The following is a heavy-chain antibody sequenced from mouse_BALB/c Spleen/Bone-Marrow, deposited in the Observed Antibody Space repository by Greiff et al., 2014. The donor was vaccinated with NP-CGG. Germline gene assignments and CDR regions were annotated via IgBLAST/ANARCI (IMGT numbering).Heavy chain of an antibody. CDR3: ARALYDYDDLYCAMDY. D-gene: IGHD2-4*01. Sequence: VKLQESGPGLVAPSQSLSITCTVSGFSLTGYGVTWVRQPPGKGLEWLGMIWGDGSTDYNSALKSRLSIRKDNSKSQVFLKMNSLQTDDTARYYCARALYDYDDLYCAMDYWGQGTSATVSS. CDR1: GFSLTGYG. J-gene: IGHJ4*01. V-gene: IGHV2-6-7*01. CDR2: IWGDGST.